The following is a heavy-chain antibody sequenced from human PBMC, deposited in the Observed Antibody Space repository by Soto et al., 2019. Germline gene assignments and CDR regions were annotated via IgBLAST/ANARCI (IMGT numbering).Heavy chain of an antibody. CDR2: IDPSDSYT. D-gene: IGHD2-2*01. V-gene: IGHV5-10-1*01. Sequence: PGESLKISCKGSGYSFTSYWISWVRQMPGKGLEWMGRIDPSDSYTNYSPSFRGHVTISADKSISTAYLQWSSLKASDTAMYYCARLGCSSTSCYYYYYYYGMDVWGQGTTVTVSS. CDR1: GYSFTSYW. J-gene: IGHJ6*02. CDR3: ARLGCSSTSCYYYYYYYGMDV.